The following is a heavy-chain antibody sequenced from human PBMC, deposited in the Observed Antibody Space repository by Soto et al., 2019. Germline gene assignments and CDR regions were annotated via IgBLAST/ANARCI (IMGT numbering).Heavy chain of an antibody. V-gene: IGHV3-23*01. D-gene: IGHD3-22*01. CDR1: GFTFSSYA. Sequence: GGSLRLSCAASGFTFSSYAMSWVRQAPGKGLEWVSAISGSGGSTYYADSVKGRFTISRDNSKNTLYLQMNSLRAEDTAVYYCAKQEMYSGYDLYYYDSRRYYFDYWGQGTLVTVSS. CDR3: AKQEMYSGYDLYYYDSRRYYFDY. CDR2: ISGSGGST. J-gene: IGHJ4*02.